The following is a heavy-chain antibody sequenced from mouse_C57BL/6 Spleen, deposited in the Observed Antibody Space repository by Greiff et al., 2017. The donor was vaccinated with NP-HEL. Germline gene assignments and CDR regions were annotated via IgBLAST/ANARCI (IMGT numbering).Heavy chain of an antibody. Sequence: QVQLKESGPELVKPGASVKLSCKASGYTFTSYDINWVKQRPGQGLEWIGWIYPRDGSTKYNEKFKGKATLTVDTSSSTAYMELHSLTSEDSAVYFCARPGSEGYFDYWGQGTTLTVSS. V-gene: IGHV1-85*01. CDR1: GYTFTSYD. CDR3: ARPGSEGYFDY. CDR2: IYPRDGST. D-gene: IGHD3-2*02. J-gene: IGHJ2*01.